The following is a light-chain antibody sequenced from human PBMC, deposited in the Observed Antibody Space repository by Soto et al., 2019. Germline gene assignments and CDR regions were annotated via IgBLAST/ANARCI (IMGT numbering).Light chain of an antibody. CDR2: DVT. Sequence: QSALTQPRSLSGSHGQSVTISCTGTTTDARDYNYVSWYQQHPGQAPKLLIYDVTTRPSGVPDRFSGSKSGKTASLTISGLPAEDEADYYCCSSAGGYAFYVFGPGTKLTVL. CDR1: TTDARDYNY. CDR3: CSSAGGYAFYV. J-gene: IGLJ1*01. V-gene: IGLV2-11*01.